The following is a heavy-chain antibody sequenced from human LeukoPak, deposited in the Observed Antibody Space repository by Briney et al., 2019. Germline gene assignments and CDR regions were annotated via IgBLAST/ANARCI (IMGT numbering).Heavy chain of an antibody. CDR1: GFTFSSYA. Sequence: PGGSLRLSCAASGFTFSSYAMGWVRQAPGKGLEWVSAISGSGGSTYYADSVKGRFTISRDNSKNTLYLQMNSLRAEDTAVYYCAKDPEVVVATLVFDYWGQGTLVTVSS. J-gene: IGHJ4*02. CDR2: ISGSGGST. CDR3: AKDPEVVVATLVFDY. D-gene: IGHD5-12*01. V-gene: IGHV3-23*01.